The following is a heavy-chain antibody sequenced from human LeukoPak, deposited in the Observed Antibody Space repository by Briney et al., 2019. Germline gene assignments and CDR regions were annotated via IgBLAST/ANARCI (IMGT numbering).Heavy chain of an antibody. V-gene: IGHV4-34*01. CDR2: INHSGST. D-gene: IGHD6-19*01. Sequence: PSETLSLTCTVSGGSISSYYWSWIRQPPGKGLEWIGEINHSGSTNYNPSLKSRVTISVDTSKNQFSLKLSSVTAADTAVYYCARGIAVARHYYYYYGMDVWGQGTTVTVSS. CDR3: ARGIAVARHYYYYYGMDV. CDR1: GGSISSYY. J-gene: IGHJ6*02.